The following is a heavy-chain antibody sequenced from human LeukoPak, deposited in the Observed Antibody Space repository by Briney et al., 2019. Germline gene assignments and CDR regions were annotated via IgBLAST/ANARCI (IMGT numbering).Heavy chain of an antibody. J-gene: IGHJ4*02. CDR3: ARESLAYSSSWHFDY. CDR2: IYYSGST. V-gene: IGHV4-31*03. Sequence: SETLSLTCTVSGGSINNGGYYWSWIRQHPGKGLEWIGYIYYSGSTYYNPSLKSRVTISVDTSKNQFSLKLSSVTAADTAVYYCARESLAYSSSWHFDYWGQGTLVTVSS. D-gene: IGHD6-13*01. CDR1: GGSINNGGYY.